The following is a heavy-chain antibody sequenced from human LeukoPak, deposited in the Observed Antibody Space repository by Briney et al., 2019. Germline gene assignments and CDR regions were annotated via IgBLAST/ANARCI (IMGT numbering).Heavy chain of an antibody. D-gene: IGHD5-12*01. Sequence: GSVKVSCKASGYTFTSYAMHWVRQAPGQRLEWMGWINAGNGNTKYSQEFQGRVTITRDTSASTAYMELSSLRSEDMAVYYCARGADVDIVATIRGWFDPWGQGTLVTVSS. CDR3: ARGADVDIVATIRGWFDP. V-gene: IGHV1-3*03. CDR2: INAGNGNT. CDR1: GYTFTSYA. J-gene: IGHJ5*02.